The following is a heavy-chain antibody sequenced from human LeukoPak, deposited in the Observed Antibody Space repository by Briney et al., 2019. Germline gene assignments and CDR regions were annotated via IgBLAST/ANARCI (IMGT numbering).Heavy chain of an antibody. CDR1: GFTISRYD. D-gene: IGHD2-2*01. CDR2: LSTTGDT. J-gene: IGHJ5*02. CDR3: TSGRCASCYGDSGLDP. Sequence: PGGSLRLSCAASGFTISRYDIHWVRQVTGKGLEWVSLLSTTGDTYYQDSMKGRFTISRDTVRNSVYLQMGSLRPDDTAVYYCTSGRCASCYGDSGLDPWGQGTLVTVSS. V-gene: IGHV3-13*01.